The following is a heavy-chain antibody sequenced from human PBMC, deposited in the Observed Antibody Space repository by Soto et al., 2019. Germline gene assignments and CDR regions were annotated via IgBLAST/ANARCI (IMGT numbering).Heavy chain of an antibody. J-gene: IGHJ4*02. Sequence: EVQLLESEGGLVQPGGSLRLSCAASGFTFGRYVMNWVRQAPGKGLEWVSTITNSGDSTYYAGSVRGRFTISRDNSKNILYLQMNSLRAEDTAVYYYAKGPTDGYWGQGTLVTVSS. CDR3: AKGPTDGY. CDR1: GFTFGRYV. V-gene: IGHV3-23*01. CDR2: ITNSGDST.